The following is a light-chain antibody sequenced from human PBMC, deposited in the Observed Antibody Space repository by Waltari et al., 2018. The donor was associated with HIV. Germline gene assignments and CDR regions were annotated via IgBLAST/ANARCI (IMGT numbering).Light chain of an antibody. CDR1: SLLKKF. Sequence: SYELTQTPSVSVSPGQTARLNCSRGSLLKKFSYWYRQRPGQAPILIIYKDIERPSGIPERISGSRSGTGVTLTISGVQAEDEGDYYCQSTDHDGTWVFGGGTKLTVL. J-gene: IGLJ2*01. CDR3: QSTDHDGTWV. CDR2: KDI. V-gene: IGLV3-25*03.